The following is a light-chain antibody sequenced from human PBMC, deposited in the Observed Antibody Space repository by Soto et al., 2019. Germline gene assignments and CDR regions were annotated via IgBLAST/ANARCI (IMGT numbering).Light chain of an antibody. J-gene: IGKJ4*02. Sequence: EFVLTQSPGTLSLSPGERATLSCRASQSISSSFLAWYQQKPGQAPRLLIYGASSRGTGIPDRLSGSGSLTDISLTISRLEPDDFTMYYCQHYGSSPPFTFVGGTKVEIK. CDR3: QHYGSSPPFT. CDR2: GAS. V-gene: IGKV3-20*01. CDR1: QSISSSF.